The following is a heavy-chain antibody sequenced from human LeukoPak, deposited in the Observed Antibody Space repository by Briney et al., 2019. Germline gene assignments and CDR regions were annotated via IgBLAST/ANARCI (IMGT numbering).Heavy chain of an antibody. J-gene: IGHJ4*02. D-gene: IGHD3-3*01. CDR2: IRYDGTSE. CDR1: GFTFNNYG. CDR3: AKDGSGFRYDY. V-gene: IGHV3-30*02. Sequence: GGSLRLSCGASGFTFNNYGMLWVRQAPGKGLDWVAFIRYDGTSEYYADSVKGRFTISRDNSKNTLYLQMNSLRAEDTAVYYCAKDGSGFRYDYWGQGTLVTVSS.